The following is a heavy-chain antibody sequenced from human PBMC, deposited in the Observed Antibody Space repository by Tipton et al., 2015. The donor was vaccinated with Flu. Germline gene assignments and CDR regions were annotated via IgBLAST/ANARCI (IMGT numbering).Heavy chain of an antibody. V-gene: IGHV4-38-2*01. CDR1: GYSISSGYY. CDR3: ARAPAYCSGGTCYWSYFDY. Sequence: TLSLTCAVSGYSISSGYYWGWIRQPPGKGLEWIGYMYHSGSTYYNPSLKSRVSISVDTSKNQFSLKLSSVIAADTAVYYCARAPAYCSGGTCYWSYFDYWGQGTLVAVSS. D-gene: IGHD2-15*01. CDR2: MYHSGST. J-gene: IGHJ4*02.